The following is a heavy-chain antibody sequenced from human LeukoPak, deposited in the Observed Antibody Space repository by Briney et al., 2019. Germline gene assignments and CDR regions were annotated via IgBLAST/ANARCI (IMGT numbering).Heavy chain of an antibody. V-gene: IGHV3-30*02. CDR2: IRYDGSNK. J-gene: IGHJ4*02. Sequence: GGSLRLSCAASGFTFSSYGMHWVRQAPGKWLEWVAVIRYDGSNKYYADSVKGRFTISRDNSKNTLYLQMNSLRAEDTAVYYCAKDYCSNTSWYGAFDYWGQGTLVTVSS. CDR1: GFTFSSYG. D-gene: IGHD2-2*01. CDR3: AKDYCSNTSWYGAFDY.